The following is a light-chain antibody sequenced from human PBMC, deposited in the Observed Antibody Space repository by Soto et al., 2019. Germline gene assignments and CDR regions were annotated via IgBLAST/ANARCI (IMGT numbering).Light chain of an antibody. Sequence: DIQMTQSPSTLSASVGDTVTITCRASQTISGWLAWYQQRPGKAPNLLIFDASTLESGVPSRFSGSGSGTTFTLTISSLQSDDFATYYCLQYNSYWTFGQGTKVEIK. J-gene: IGKJ1*01. CDR3: LQYNSYWT. CDR1: QTISGW. CDR2: DAS. V-gene: IGKV1-5*01.